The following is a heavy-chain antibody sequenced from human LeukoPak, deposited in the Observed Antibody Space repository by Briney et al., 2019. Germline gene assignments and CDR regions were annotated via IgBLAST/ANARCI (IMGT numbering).Heavy chain of an antibody. J-gene: IGHJ6*04. CDR2: LSGSGDNT. V-gene: IGHV3-23*01. Sequence: PGGSLRLSCAASGFTFSSYSMTWVRQAPGKGLEWLSTLSGSGDNTYYADSVKGRFTISRDNSKNTLYMQMNSLRAEDTAVYYCAKLGHLLSCVWGKGTTVTVSS. CDR3: AKLGHLLSCV. CDR1: GFTFSSYS. D-gene: IGHD2-2*01.